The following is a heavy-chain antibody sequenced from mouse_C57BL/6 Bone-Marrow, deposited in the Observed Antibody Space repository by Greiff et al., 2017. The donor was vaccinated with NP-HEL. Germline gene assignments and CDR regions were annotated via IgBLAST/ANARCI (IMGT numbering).Heavy chain of an antibody. CDR3: ASSDYYGSSYEGYWYFDV. CDR2: INPSSGYT. CDR1: GYTFTSYW. D-gene: IGHD1-1*01. J-gene: IGHJ1*03. Sequence: VKLQQSGAELAKPGASVKLSCKASGYTFTSYWMHWVKQRPGQGLEWIGYINPSSGYTTYNQKFKDKATLTADKSSSTAYMQLSSLTYEDSAVYYCASSDYYGSSYEGYWYFDVWGTGTTVTVSS. V-gene: IGHV1-7*01.